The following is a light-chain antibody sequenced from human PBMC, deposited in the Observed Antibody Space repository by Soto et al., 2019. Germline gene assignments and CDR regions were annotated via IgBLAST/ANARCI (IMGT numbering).Light chain of an antibody. J-gene: IGKJ1*01. Sequence: EIVVTQSPGTLSLSPGERATLSCRASQSVSRNYLAWYQQKPGQAPRLLIYGASSRATGIPDRFSGSGSGTDFTLTISRLEPEDFAVYYCQQYDSSPWTFGQGTKVEIK. CDR3: QQYDSSPWT. V-gene: IGKV3-20*01. CDR2: GAS. CDR1: QSVSRNY.